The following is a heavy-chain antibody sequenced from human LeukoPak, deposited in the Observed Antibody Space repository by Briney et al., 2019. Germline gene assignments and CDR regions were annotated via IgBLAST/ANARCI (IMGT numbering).Heavy chain of an antibody. CDR1: GFTFSNYA. CDR3: ARILDSAWGELGY. D-gene: IGHD6-19*01. Sequence: GGTLRLSCAASGFTFSNYAMNWVRQAPGKGLEWVAFIRYDGSNKYYADSVKGRFTISRDNSKNTLYLQMNSLRAEDTAVYYCARILDSAWGELGYWGQGTLVTVSS. J-gene: IGHJ4*02. V-gene: IGHV3-30*02. CDR2: IRYDGSNK.